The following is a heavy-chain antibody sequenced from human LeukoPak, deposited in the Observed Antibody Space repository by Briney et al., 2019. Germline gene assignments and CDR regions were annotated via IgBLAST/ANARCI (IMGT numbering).Heavy chain of an antibody. J-gene: IGHJ4*02. CDR2: ISYDGSNK. CDR1: GFTFSNYG. CDR3: AKDGGQFYDSSGYIDY. V-gene: IGHV3-30*18. Sequence: GGSLRLSCAASGFTFSNYGMHWVRQAPGKGLEWVAVISYDGSNKYYADSVKGRFTISRDNSKNTLYLQMNSLRAEDTAVYYCAKDGGQFYDSSGYIDYWGQGTLVTVSS. D-gene: IGHD3-22*01.